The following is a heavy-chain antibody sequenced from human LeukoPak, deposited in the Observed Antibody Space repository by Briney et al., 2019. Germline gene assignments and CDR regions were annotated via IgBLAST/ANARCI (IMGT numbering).Heavy chain of an antibody. CDR2: IQYDGSNE. D-gene: IGHD2-8*01. V-gene: IGHV3-30*02. J-gene: IGHJ6*03. CDR3: AKDRCSNGIGCYYYYMDV. CDR1: GFTFSDYY. Sequence: GGSLRLSCAASGFTFSDYYMSWIRQAPGKGLEWVAYIQYDGSNEQYADSVKGRFSISRDSSKNILYLQMNSLRAEDTAVYYCAKDRCSNGIGCYYYYMDVWGKGTTVTISS.